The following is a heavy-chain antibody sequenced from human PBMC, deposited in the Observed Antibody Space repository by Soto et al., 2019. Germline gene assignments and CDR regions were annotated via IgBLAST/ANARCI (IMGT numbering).Heavy chain of an antibody. CDR3: AKTITTFGGSSTGRGALLDY. V-gene: IGHV3-30*18. J-gene: IGHJ4*02. CDR1: GFTFSAFG. Sequence: QVQLVESGGGVVQPGRSLRLSCAASGFTFSAFGMHWVRQAPGKGLEWVAVISNDGNHEYYADSVKGRFSISRDNSKNTFYLQMNSLSSEDTAVYFCAKTITTFGGSSTGRGALLDYWGQGILVTVSP. CDR2: ISNDGNHE. D-gene: IGHD3-3*01.